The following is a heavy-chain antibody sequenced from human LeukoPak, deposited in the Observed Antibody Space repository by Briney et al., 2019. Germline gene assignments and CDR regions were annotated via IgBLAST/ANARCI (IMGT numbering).Heavy chain of an antibody. CDR3: ARDASSITMVRGVIDY. CDR1: GFTFSDYY. CDR2: ISSSGSTI. D-gene: IGHD3-10*01. V-gene: IGHV3-11*01. Sequence: PGGSLRLSCAASGFTFSDYYMSWIRQAPGKGLEWVSYISSSGSTIYYADSVKGRFTISRDNAKNSLYLQMNSLRAEDTAVYYCARDASSITMVRGVIDYWGQGTLVTVSS. J-gene: IGHJ4*02.